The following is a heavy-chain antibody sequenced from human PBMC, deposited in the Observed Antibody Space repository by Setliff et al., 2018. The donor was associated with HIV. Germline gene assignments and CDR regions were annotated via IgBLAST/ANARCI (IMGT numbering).Heavy chain of an antibody. CDR2: ITWNSGSI. CDR1: GFTFDDYA. Sequence: GGSLRLSCTASGFTFDDYAMHWVRQVPGKGLEWVADITWNSGSIVYADSVKGRFTISRDNAKNSLYLQMESLRPEDTALYYCAKDRGRIAAAGYFDSWGQGTQVTVSS. CDR3: AKDRGRIAAAGYFDS. V-gene: IGHV3-9*01. D-gene: IGHD6-13*01. J-gene: IGHJ4*02.